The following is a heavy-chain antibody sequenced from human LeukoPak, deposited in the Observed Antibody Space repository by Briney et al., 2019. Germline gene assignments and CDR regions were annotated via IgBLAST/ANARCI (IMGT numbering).Heavy chain of an antibody. CDR3: ARARTERYYDSSGYYLGY. CDR2: ISYDGSNK. CDR1: GFTFSSYA. Sequence: GGSLRLSCAASGFTFSSYAMHWVRQAPGKGLEWVAVISYDGSNKYYADSVKGRFTISRDNSKNTLYLQMNSLRAEDTAVYYCARARTERYYDSSGYYLGYWGQGTPVTVSS. D-gene: IGHD3-22*01. V-gene: IGHV3-30-3*01. J-gene: IGHJ4*02.